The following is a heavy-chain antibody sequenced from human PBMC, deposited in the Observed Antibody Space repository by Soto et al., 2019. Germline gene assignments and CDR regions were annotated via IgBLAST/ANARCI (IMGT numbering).Heavy chain of an antibody. CDR1: GFTFNTYD. Sequence: EVQLVESGGGLVKPVGSLRLSCAASGFTFNTYDMNWVRQAPGKGLEWVSSITTSSAYIYYADSLKGRITISRDNAKNSLFLQMNGLRAEDTSVYYCVRSGTARLLRHSWFDTWGQGTLVTVSS. CDR2: ITTSSAYI. V-gene: IGHV3-21*01. J-gene: IGHJ5*02. D-gene: IGHD2-21*01. CDR3: VRSGTARLLRHSWFDT.